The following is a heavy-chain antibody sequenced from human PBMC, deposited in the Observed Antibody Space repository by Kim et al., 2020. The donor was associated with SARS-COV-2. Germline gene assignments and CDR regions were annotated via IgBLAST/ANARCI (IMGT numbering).Heavy chain of an antibody. J-gene: IGHJ4*02. CDR3: ARRAASTGTNLVY. V-gene: IGHV1-8*01. CDR1: GYTFTSYD. D-gene: IGHD1-1*01. CDR2: MNPNSGNA. Sequence: ASVKVSCKASGYTFTSYDVNWVRQASGRGLEWMGWMNPNSGNADYAQKFQGRVTMTRNTSISTAYMELTSLTSEDTAIYFCARRAASTGTNLVYWGQGTLVTVSS.